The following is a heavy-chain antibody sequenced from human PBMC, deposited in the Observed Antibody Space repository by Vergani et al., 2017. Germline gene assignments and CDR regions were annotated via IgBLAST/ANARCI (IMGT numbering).Heavy chain of an antibody. J-gene: IGHJ2*01. CDR2: INVFDGGI. V-gene: IGHV3-48*01. CDR3: VRDVTVIQETGTRSGYFDL. CDR1: GFSLSSFN. D-gene: IGHD5-18*01. Sequence: EEQLVESGGRLVQPGGSLRLSCEASGFSLSSFNMNWVRQAPGRGLEWLAYINVFDGGIHYADSVKGRFSISRDNAGNSLYLQMNSLRVEDTAKYYCVRDVTVIQETGTRSGYFDLWGRGSLVSVSS.